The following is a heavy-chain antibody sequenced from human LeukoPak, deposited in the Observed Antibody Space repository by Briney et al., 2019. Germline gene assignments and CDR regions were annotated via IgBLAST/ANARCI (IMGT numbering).Heavy chain of an antibody. CDR1: GGSISSGSYY. D-gene: IGHD2-21*01. V-gene: IGHV4-61*02. CDR2: IYTSGST. J-gene: IGHJ4*02. Sequence: PSQTLSLTCTVSGGSISSGSYYWSWIRQPAGKGLEWIGRIYTSGSTNYNPSLKGRVTISVDTSKNQFSLKLSSVTAADTAVYYCARVAVGKLDYWGQGTLVTVSS. CDR3: ARVAVGKLDY.